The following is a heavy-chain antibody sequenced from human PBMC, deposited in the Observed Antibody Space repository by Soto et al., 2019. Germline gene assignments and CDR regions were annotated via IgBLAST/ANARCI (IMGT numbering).Heavy chain of an antibody. D-gene: IGHD5-12*01. J-gene: IGHJ4*02. Sequence: SVKVSCKASGGTFSSYTISWVRQAPGHGLEWMGRIIPILGMANYAQKLQGRVTITADKSTSTAYMELISLRSEDTAVYYCARLRSGYSTDYRGQGTLVTVSS. CDR1: GGTFSSYT. CDR3: ARLRSGYSTDY. CDR2: IIPILGMA. V-gene: IGHV1-69*02.